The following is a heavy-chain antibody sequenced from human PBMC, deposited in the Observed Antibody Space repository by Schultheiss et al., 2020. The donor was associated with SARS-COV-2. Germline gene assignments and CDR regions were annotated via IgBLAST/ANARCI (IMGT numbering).Heavy chain of an antibody. CDR3: ARDHRVGDYGDYGTDY. Sequence: LETLSLTCAVYGGSFSGYYWSWIRQPPGKGLEWIGEINHSGSTNYNPSLKSRVTISVDTSKNQFSLKLSSVTAADTAVYYCARDHRVGDYGDYGTDYWGQGTLVTVSS. CDR1: GGSFSGYY. CDR2: INHSGST. V-gene: IGHV4-34*01. D-gene: IGHD4-17*01. J-gene: IGHJ4*02.